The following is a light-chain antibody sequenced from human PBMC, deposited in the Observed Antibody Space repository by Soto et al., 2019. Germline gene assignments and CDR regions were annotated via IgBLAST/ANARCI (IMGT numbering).Light chain of an antibody. CDR2: GPS. J-gene: IGKJ1*01. CDR1: QSVSSN. Sequence: EIVMTQSPATLSVSPGARATLSCRASQSVSSNLAWYQQKPGQAPRLLIYGPSTRATGIPARFSGSGSGTEFTLTISSLQSEDFAVYYCQQYNNWPRTFGQGTKVEIK. V-gene: IGKV3-15*01. CDR3: QQYNNWPRT.